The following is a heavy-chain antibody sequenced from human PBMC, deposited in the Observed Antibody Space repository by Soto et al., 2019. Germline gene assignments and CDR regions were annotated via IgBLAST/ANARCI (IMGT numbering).Heavy chain of an antibody. CDR1: GGSISSGGYY. CDR2: IYYSGST. V-gene: IGHV4-31*03. J-gene: IGHJ5*02. D-gene: IGHD3-22*01. CDR3: ARGPYYDSSGYYWFDP. Sequence: SETLSLTCTVSGGSISSGGYYWSWIRQHPGKGLEWIGYIYYSGSTYYNPSLKSRVTISEDTSKNQFSLKLSSVTAADTAVYYCARGPYYDSSGYYWFDPWGQGTLVTVSS.